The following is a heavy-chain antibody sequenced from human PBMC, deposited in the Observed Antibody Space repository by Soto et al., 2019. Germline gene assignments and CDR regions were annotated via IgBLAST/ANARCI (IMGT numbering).Heavy chain of an antibody. CDR3: AREGAGAHSGYDSYFDY. D-gene: IGHD5-12*01. V-gene: IGHV1-18*01. J-gene: IGHJ4*02. Sequence: QVQLVQSGAEVKKPGASVKVSCKASGYTFTSYGISWVRQAPGQGLEWMGWISAYNGNTNYAQKLQGRVTITTDTSTSTAYMELRSLRSDDTAVYYCAREGAGAHSGYDSYFDYWGQGTLVTVSS. CDR1: GYTFTSYG. CDR2: ISAYNGNT.